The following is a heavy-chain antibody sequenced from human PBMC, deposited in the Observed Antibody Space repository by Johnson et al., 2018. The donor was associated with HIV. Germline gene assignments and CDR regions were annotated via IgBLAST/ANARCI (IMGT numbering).Heavy chain of an antibody. Sequence: VQLVESGGGVVQPGRSLRLSCAASGFIFSSYAMSWVRQAPGRGLEWVSAISGGGGSTYYADPVKGRFPISRDNSTNSLYLQMNSLRAGDTAVYYGARDRSKGGAFDIWGQGTMVTVSS. CDR2: ISGGGGST. V-gene: IGHV3-23*04. CDR1: GFIFSSYA. D-gene: IGHD2/OR15-2a*01. CDR3: ARDRSKGGAFDI. J-gene: IGHJ3*02.